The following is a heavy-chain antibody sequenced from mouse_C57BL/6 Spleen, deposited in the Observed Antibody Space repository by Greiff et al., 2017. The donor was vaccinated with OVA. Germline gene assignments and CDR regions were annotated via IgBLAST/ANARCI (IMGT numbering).Heavy chain of an antibody. CDR1: GYTFTSYW. J-gene: IGHJ2*01. V-gene: IGHV1-61*01. D-gene: IGHD1-1*01. CDR3: ARRDYYGSSYLDY. Sequence: QVQLQQPGAELVRPGSSVKLSCKASGYTFTSYWMDWVKQRPGQGLEWIGNIYPSDSETHYNQKFKDKATLTVDKSSSTAYMQLSSLTSEDSAVYDCARRDYYGSSYLDYWGQGTTLTVSS. CDR2: IYPSDSET.